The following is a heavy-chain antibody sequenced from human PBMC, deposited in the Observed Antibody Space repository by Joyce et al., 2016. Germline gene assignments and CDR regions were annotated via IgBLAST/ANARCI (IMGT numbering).Heavy chain of an antibody. V-gene: IGHV3-23*01. CDR1: GFTFSSYA. CDR3: ATWAPTNYDFWSGYSYYFDN. J-gene: IGHJ4*02. D-gene: IGHD3-3*01. CDR2: ISASGGST. Sequence: EVQLLESGGGLVQPGGSLRLSCAASGFTFSSYAMSCVRQAPGKGLEGFSTISASGGSTYYVDSVKGRFTISRDNAEDSLYLHMNSLRAEDTAVYYCATWAPTNYDFWSGYSYYFDNWGQGTLVTVSS.